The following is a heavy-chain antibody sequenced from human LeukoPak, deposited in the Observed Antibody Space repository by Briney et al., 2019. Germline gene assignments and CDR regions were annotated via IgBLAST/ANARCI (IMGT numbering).Heavy chain of an antibody. Sequence: SETLSLTCTVSGGSISSSSYYWGWIRQPPGKGLEWIGSIYYSGSTYYNPSLKSRVTISVDTSKNQFSLKLSSVTAADTAVYYCALGAIRGDYWGQGTLVTVSS. V-gene: IGHV4-39*01. CDR3: ALGAIRGDY. D-gene: IGHD1-26*01. CDR2: IYYSGST. J-gene: IGHJ4*02. CDR1: GGSISSSSYY.